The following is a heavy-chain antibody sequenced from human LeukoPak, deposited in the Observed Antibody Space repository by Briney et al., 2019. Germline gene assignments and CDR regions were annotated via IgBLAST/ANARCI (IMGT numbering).Heavy chain of an antibody. CDR2: IGYSGGDI. D-gene: IGHD4-23*01. CDR1: GFTFSSYA. Sequence: GGSLRLSCAASGFTFSSYAMTWVRQAPGKGLEWVSVIGYSGGDIQYADSVKSRFTISRDNSKNTLYLQMNSLRVEDTAVYYCAKYAPPTTVVTRFFDYWGQGTLVTVSS. V-gene: IGHV3-23*01. J-gene: IGHJ4*02. CDR3: AKYAPPTTVVTRFFDY.